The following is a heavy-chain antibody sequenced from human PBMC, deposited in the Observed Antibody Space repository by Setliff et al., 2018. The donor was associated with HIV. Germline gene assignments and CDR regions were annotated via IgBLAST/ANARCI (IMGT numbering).Heavy chain of an antibody. CDR1: GDSISTSTYY. CDR3: ARDPPYFDRSGYSSWFYFDY. Sequence: SETLSLTCNVSGDSISTSTYYWGWGRQSSGKGLEWIGSIAYSGSTTYSPSLRSRVTISVDTTKNQFSLRLRSVTAADTAVYYCARDPPYFDRSGYSSWFYFDYWGQGTLVTVSS. J-gene: IGHJ4*02. V-gene: IGHV4-39*07. D-gene: IGHD3-22*01. CDR2: IAYSGST.